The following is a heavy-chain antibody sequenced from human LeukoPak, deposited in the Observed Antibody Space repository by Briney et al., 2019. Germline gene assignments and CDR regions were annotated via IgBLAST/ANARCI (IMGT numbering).Heavy chain of an antibody. D-gene: IGHD3-10*01. CDR2: ISSSSSYI. CDR3: VRDGYGSGSYYPYAFDL. Sequence: GGSLRLSCAASGFTFSSYSMNWVRQAPGKGLEWVSSISSSSSYIYYADSAKGRFTISRDNAKNSLYLQMNSLRAEDTAVYYCVRDGYGSGSYYPYAFDLWGQGTMVTVSS. CDR1: GFTFSSYS. J-gene: IGHJ3*01. V-gene: IGHV3-21*04.